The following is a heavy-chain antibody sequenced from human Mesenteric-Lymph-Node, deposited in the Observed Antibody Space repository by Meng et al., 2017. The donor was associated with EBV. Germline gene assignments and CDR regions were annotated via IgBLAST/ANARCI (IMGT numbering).Heavy chain of an antibody. CDR3: ARSSYGSGSYSPFDF. J-gene: IGHJ4*02. CDR2: INHSGGT. V-gene: IGHV4-34*01. Sequence: QVPLQQWGAGLLKPSETLSLTCTVYGGSFTDHYWTWIRQPPGKGLEWIAEINHSGGTNYNLSLKNRVTISIDLSKNHFSLKVSSVTAADTAVYYCARSSYGSGSYSPFDFWGEGNLVTVSS. CDR1: GGSFTDHY. D-gene: IGHD3-10*01.